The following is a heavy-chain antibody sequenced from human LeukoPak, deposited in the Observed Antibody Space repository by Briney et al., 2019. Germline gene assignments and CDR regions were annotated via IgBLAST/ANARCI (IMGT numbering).Heavy chain of an antibody. CDR3: ARVVGDLWYYMDV. D-gene: IGHD1-26*01. V-gene: IGHV4-4*02. J-gene: IGHJ6*03. CDR1: GGSISSSNW. Sequence: SETLSLTCTVSGGSISSSNWWSWVRQPPGKGLEWIGEIYHSGSTNYNPSLKSRVTISVDKSKNQFSLKLSSVTAADTAVYYCARVVGDLWYYMDVWGKGTTVTVSS. CDR2: IYHSGST.